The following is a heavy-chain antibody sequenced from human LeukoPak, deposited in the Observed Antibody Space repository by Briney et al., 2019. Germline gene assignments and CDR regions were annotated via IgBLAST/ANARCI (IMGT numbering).Heavy chain of an antibody. Sequence: GGSLRLSCAASGFTLSTFAMSWVSHPPGKGLEWVSSIFPSGGEIHYADFVRVLYTISRDNSKNTLYLQMNRLRAEDTAVYFCARYCSSANCNGGGGLSYFDCWDQGTLVTVSS. J-gene: IGHJ4*02. CDR3: ARYCSSANCNGGGGLSYFDC. CDR2: IFPSGGEI. V-gene: IGHV3-23*01. CDR1: GFTLSTFA. D-gene: IGHD2-2*01.